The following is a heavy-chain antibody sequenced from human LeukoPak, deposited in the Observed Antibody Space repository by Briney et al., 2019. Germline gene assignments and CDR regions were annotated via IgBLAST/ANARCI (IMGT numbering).Heavy chain of an antibody. Sequence: GGSLRLSCAASGFTFDDYGMSWVRQAPGKGLDWVSGINWNGGSTGYADSVKGRFTISRDNAKNSLYLQMNSLRAEDPALFYCARRGIAVAANDYWGQGTLVTASS. CDR3: ARRGIAVAANDY. D-gene: IGHD6-19*01. CDR1: GFTFDDYG. V-gene: IGHV3-20*04. CDR2: INWNGGST. J-gene: IGHJ4*02.